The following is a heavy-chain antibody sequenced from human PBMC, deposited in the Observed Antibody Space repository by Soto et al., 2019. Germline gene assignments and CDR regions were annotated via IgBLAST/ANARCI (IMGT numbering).Heavy chain of an antibody. J-gene: IGHJ5*02. V-gene: IGHV5-51*01. CDR1: GYSFTNYW. CDR2: IYPDDSDT. D-gene: IGHD3-3*01. Sequence: GESLKISCKGSGYSFTNYWIGWVRQMPGKGLEWMGMIYPDDSDTKYSPSFQGQVTFSADKSINTAYLQWSSLKASDTAIYYWARWEWLSLAAWSAPWGQETLFTVS. CDR3: ARWEWLSLAAWSAP.